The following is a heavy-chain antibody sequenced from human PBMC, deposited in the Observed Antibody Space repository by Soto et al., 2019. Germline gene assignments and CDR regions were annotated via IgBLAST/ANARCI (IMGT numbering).Heavy chain of an antibody. V-gene: IGHV3-33*01. J-gene: IGHJ4*02. Sequence: QVQLVESGGGVVQPGRSLRLSCAASGFTFSIFGMHWVRQAPGKGLEWAAIIWYDGSNAYYADSVRGRFTISRDNSKKTVYLQKNSLRAEDTAVYYCARDKGSSTVVSGISQEGYFDSWGQGTLVTVSS. CDR2: IWYDGSNA. D-gene: IGHD6-19*01. CDR3: ARDKGSSTVVSGISQEGYFDS. CDR1: GFTFSIFG.